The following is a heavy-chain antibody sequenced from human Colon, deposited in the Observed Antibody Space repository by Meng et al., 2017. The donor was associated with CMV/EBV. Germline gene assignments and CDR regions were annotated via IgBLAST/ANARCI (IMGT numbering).Heavy chain of an antibody. CDR2: IYHSGST. CDR1: GYSISSGYF. J-gene: IGHJ4*02. V-gene: IGHV4-38-2*02. Sequence: SETLSLTCTVSGYSISSGYFWGWIRQPPGNGLEWLGSIYHSGSTYYNPSLKSRVTISVDTSKNQISLKLSSVTAADTAMYYCVRTWDYWGQGTLVTVSS. CDR3: VRTWDY.